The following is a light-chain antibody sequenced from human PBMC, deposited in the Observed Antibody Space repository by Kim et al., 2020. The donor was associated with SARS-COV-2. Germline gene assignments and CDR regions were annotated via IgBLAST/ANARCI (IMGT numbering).Light chain of an antibody. CDR3: QAWDSSTLV. CDR1: KLGDKY. V-gene: IGLV3-1*01. Sequence: SYELTQPPSVSVSPGQTASITSSGDKLGDKYACWYQQKPGQSPVLVIYQDTKRPSGIPERFSGSNSGNTATLTISGTQAMDEADYYCQAWDSSTLVFGGGTQLTVL. CDR2: QDT. J-gene: IGLJ2*01.